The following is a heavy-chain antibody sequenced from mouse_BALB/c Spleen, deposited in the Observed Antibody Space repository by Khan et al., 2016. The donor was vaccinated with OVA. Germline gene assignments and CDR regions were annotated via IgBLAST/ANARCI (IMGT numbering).Heavy chain of an antibody. CDR3: ARIYGGDFDY. CDR1: GYSITSDYA. Sequence: EVQLQESGPGLVKPSQSLSLTCNVTGYSITSDYAWNWIRKFPGNKLEWMGFISYSGNTNYNPSLKSRFSITRDTSKNQFFLQFNSVTTEDTATYYCARIYGGDFDYWGQGTTLTVSS. V-gene: IGHV3-2*02. J-gene: IGHJ2*01. D-gene: IGHD1-1*02. CDR2: ISYSGNT.